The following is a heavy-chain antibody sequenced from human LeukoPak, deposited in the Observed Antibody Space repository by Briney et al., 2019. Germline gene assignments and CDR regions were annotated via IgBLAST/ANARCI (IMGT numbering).Heavy chain of an antibody. CDR1: GYTFINYW. Sequence: GESLKISCKGSGYTFINYWIGWVRQMPGKGLEWMGIIYPGDSDTRYSPSFQGQVTISADKSISTAYLQWSSPKASDTAMYYCARRGYCSSTSCYASFAFDYWGQGTLVTVSS. CDR2: IYPGDSDT. CDR3: ARRGYCSSTSCYASFAFDY. V-gene: IGHV5-51*01. J-gene: IGHJ4*02. D-gene: IGHD2-2*01.